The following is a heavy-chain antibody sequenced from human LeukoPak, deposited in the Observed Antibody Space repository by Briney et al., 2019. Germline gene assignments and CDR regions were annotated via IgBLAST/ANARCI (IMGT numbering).Heavy chain of an antibody. V-gene: IGHV3-21*04. CDR1: GFNFGNYG. J-gene: IGHJ4*02. D-gene: IGHD4-11*01. Sequence: GGTLRLSCAASGFNFGNYGMNWVRQAPGKGLEWVSGIRASGRTTDYADSVKGRFTISRDNAKNSLYLQMNSLRAEDTAVCYCARGRTTLEWGQGTLVTVSS. CDR3: ARGRTTLE. CDR2: IRASGRTT.